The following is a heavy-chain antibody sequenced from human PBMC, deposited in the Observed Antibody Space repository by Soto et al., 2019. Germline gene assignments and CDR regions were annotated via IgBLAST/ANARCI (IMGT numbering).Heavy chain of an antibody. CDR3: ARGIQWELLTYFDY. CDR1: GFTFRSYA. Sequence: QVQLVESGGGVVQPGRSLRLSCAASGFTFRSYAMHWVRQAPGKGLEWVAVISYDGSNKYYADSVKGRFTISRDNSKNTLYLQMNSLRAEDTAVYYCARGIQWELLTYFDYWGQGTLVTVSS. J-gene: IGHJ4*02. V-gene: IGHV3-30-3*01. CDR2: ISYDGSNK. D-gene: IGHD1-26*01.